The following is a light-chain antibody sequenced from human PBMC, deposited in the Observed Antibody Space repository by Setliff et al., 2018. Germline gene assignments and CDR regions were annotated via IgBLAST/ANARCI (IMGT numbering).Light chain of an antibody. CDR1: NIGDKS. CDR3: QVWDPASDHRV. Sequence: SYELTQPPSESVAPGKTARITCGGHNIGDKSVHWYQQKPGQAPVLVVYDDSDRPSGIPGRFSGSNSGNTATLTISRVEAGDEADYYCQVWDPASDHRVFGTGTNFTVL. CDR2: DDS. V-gene: IGLV3-21*03. J-gene: IGLJ1*01.